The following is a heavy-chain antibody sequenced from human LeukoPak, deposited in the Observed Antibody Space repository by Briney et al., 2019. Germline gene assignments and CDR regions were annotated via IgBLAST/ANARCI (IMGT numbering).Heavy chain of an antibody. J-gene: IGHJ5*02. CDR2: INPNSGGT. CDR1: GYSFTDYY. D-gene: IGHD2-21*01. CDR3: ARADRLHGGPYLIGP. V-gene: IGHV1-2*02. Sequence: GASVTVSCKASGYSFTDYYMHWVRQAPGQGLEGMGWINPNSGGTNSAQKFQGRVTMTRDTSITTVYMEVNWLTSDDTAIYYCARADRLHGGPYLIGPWGQGTLVTVSS.